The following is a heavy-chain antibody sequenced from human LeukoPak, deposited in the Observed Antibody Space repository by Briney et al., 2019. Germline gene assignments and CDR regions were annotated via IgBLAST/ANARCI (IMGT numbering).Heavy chain of an antibody. Sequence: GGSLRLSCAASGFTFSSYWMNWARQAPGKGLEWVASINHNGNVNYYVDSVKGRFTISRDNAKNSLYLQMSDLRAEVMAVYFCARGGGLDVWGQGATVTVSS. V-gene: IGHV3-7*03. CDR1: GFTFSSYW. D-gene: IGHD3-16*01. CDR2: INHNGNVN. J-gene: IGHJ6*02. CDR3: ARGGGLDV.